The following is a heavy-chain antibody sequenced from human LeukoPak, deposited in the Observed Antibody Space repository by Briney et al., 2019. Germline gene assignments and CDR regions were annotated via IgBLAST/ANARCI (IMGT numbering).Heavy chain of an antibody. CDR1: GGSMSNYY. V-gene: IGHV4-59*13. CDR2: IYYSGYT. D-gene: IGHD1-7*01. J-gene: IGHJ5*02. Sequence: SETLSLTCSVFGGSMSNYYWSWIRRPPGRGLEWIGNIYYSGYTTYDPSLKSRVTISVDTSKNQFSLKLSSVTDADTAMYHCARDPSYNWNYGWFDPWGQGTLVTVSS. CDR3: ARDPSYNWNYGWFDP.